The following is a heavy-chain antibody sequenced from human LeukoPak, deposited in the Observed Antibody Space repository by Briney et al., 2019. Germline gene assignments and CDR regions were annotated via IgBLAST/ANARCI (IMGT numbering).Heavy chain of an antibody. J-gene: IGHJ3*02. Sequence: GGSLRLSCAASGFTVSSNSMSWVRQAPGKGLEWVSVLSGGGTSYYADSVKGRFTISRDNSKNSLYLQMNSLRAEDTAVYYCARGTRWDVRPGDAFDIWGQGTMVTVAS. CDR2: LSGGGTS. CDR1: GFTVSSNS. CDR3: ARGTRWDVRPGDAFDI. V-gene: IGHV3-53*01. D-gene: IGHD3-16*02.